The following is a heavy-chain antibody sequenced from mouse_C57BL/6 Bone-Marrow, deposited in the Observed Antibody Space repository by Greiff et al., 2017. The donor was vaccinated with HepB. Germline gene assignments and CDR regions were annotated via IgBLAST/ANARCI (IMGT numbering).Heavy chain of an antibody. CDR3: ARYGYYGSPYWYFDV. CDR2: IDPSDSYT. CDR1: GYTFTSYW. D-gene: IGHD1-1*01. Sequence: VQLQQPGAELVMPGASVKLSCKASGYTFTSYWMHWVKQSPGQGLEWIGEIDPSDSYTNYNQKFKGKSTLTVDKSSSTAYMQLSSLTSEDSAVYYCARYGYYGSPYWYFDVWGTGTTVTVSS. J-gene: IGHJ1*03. V-gene: IGHV1-69*01.